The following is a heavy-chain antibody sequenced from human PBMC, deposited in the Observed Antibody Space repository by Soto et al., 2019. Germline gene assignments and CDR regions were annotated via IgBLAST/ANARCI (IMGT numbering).Heavy chain of an antibody. D-gene: IGHD6-6*01. Sequence: SETLSLTCTVSGGSVSSGSYYWSWIRQPPGKGLEWIGYIYYSGSTNYNPSLKSRVTISVDTSKNQFSLNLTSVTAADTAVYYCARGPRIAARRGNWFDSWGQGTLVTVSS. CDR2: IYYSGST. CDR1: GGSVSSGSYY. V-gene: IGHV4-61*01. J-gene: IGHJ5*01. CDR3: ARGPRIAARRGNWFDS.